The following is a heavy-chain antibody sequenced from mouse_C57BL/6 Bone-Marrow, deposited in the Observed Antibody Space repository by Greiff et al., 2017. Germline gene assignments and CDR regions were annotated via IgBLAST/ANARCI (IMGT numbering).Heavy chain of an antibody. Sequence: EVKLVESGGGLVKPGGSLKLSCAASGFTFSSYAMSWVRQTPEKRLEWVATISDGGSYTYYPDNVKGRFTISRDNAKNNLYLQMSHLKSEDTAMYYCARDSTLVGYYAMDYWGQGTSVTVSS. CDR3: ARDSTLVGYYAMDY. CDR2: ISDGGSYT. CDR1: GFTFSSYA. V-gene: IGHV5-4*01. D-gene: IGHD1-1*01. J-gene: IGHJ4*01.